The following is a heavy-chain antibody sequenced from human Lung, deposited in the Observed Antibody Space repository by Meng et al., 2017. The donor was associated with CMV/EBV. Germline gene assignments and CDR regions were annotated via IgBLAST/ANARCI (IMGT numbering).Heavy chain of an antibody. CDR1: GYTFTAYY. V-gene: IGHV1-2*02. Sequence: ASXXVSXKASGYTFTAYYLHWVRQAPGQGLEWMGWINPNTGDTNYAQKFQGRVTMTRDTSISTAYMELSSLTSDDTAVYYCARSIVVVIATLDPWGQGNLV. CDR3: ARSIVVVIATLDP. D-gene: IGHD2-21*01. J-gene: IGHJ5*02. CDR2: INPNTGDT.